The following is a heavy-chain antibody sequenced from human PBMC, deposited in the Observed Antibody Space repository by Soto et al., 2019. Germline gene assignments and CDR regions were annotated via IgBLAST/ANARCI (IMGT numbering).Heavy chain of an antibody. V-gene: IGHV3-30-3*01. CDR2: ISYDGSNK. CDR3: ARARNYYDSSGYEAYYFDY. J-gene: IGHJ4*02. Sequence: GGSLRLSCAASGFTFSSYAMHWVRQAPGKGLEWVAVISYDGSNKYYADSVKGRFTISRDNSKNTLYLQMNSLRAEGTAVYYCARARNYYDSSGYEAYYFDYWGQGTLVTVSS. CDR1: GFTFSSYA. D-gene: IGHD3-22*01.